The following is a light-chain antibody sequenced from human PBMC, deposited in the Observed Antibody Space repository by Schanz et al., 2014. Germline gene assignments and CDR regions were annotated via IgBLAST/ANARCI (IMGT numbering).Light chain of an antibody. CDR2: EVS. CDR3: CSYAGTYSVV. CDR1: SSDVGSYNL. Sequence: QSALTQPASVSGSPGQSITISCTGTSSDVGSYNLVSWYQQHPGKAPKLMISEVSTRPSGVPDRFSGSKSGNTASLTISGLQAEDEADYYCCSYAGTYSVVFGGGTKLTVL. V-gene: IGLV2-23*02. J-gene: IGLJ2*01.